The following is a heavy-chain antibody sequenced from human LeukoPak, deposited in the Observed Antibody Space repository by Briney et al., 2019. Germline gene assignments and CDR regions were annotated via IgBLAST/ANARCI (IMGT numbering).Heavy chain of an antibody. D-gene: IGHD3-22*01. Sequence: GGSLRLSCAASGFTFSNYSMNWVRQAPGKGLEWVSSIGTTGSYIFYADSVKGRFTISRDNAKNTLYLQMNSLRAEDTAVYYCARVAYYYDSSGYSAGAFDIWGQGTMVTVSS. CDR2: IGTTGSYI. V-gene: IGHV3-21*01. J-gene: IGHJ3*02. CDR3: ARVAYYYDSSGYSAGAFDI. CDR1: GFTFSNYS.